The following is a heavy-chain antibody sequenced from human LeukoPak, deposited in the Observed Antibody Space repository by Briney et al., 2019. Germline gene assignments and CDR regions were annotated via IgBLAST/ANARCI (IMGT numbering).Heavy chain of an antibody. CDR2: INHSGST. CDR3: ARRDYDILTGYPRGYFDY. V-gene: IGHV4-34*01. J-gene: IGHJ4*02. CDR1: GGSFSGYY. Sequence: SETLSLTCAVYGGSFSGYYWSWIRQPPGKGLEWLGEINHSGSTNYNPSLKSRVTISVDTSKNQFSLKLSSVTAADTAVYYCARRDYDILTGYPRGYFDYWGQGTLVTVSS. D-gene: IGHD3-9*01.